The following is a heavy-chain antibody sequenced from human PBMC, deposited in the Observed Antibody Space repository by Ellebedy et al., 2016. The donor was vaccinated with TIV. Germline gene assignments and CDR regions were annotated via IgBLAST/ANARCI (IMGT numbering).Heavy chain of an antibody. J-gene: IGHJ4*02. CDR1: GASISSNNW. CDR2: IYHSGST. V-gene: IGHV4-4*02. D-gene: IGHD3-10*01. CDR3: ARDGYYGSGVEY. Sequence: SETLSLXXAVSGASISSNNWWNWVRQPPGKGLEWIGEIYHSGSTNYNPSLKSRVTISVDKSKNHFSLKLTSVTAADTAVYYCARDGYYGSGVEYWGQGTLVTVSS.